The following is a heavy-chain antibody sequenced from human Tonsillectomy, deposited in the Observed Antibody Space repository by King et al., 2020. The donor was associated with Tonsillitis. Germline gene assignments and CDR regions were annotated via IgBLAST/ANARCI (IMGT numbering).Heavy chain of an antibody. CDR1: GFTFSGYD. CDR3: ARGQEPFDGFDI. D-gene: IGHD1-14*01. J-gene: IGHJ3*02. CDR2: SSYDGSNK. V-gene: IGHV3-30*19. Sequence: VQLVESGGGVVQPGRSLRLSCAASGFTFSGYDIHWVRQAPGKGREGVALSSYDGSNKYYADSMKGRFTISGDNSKNTMYLQMNTLRPEDTAVYYCARGQEPFDGFDIWGQGTMVTVSP.